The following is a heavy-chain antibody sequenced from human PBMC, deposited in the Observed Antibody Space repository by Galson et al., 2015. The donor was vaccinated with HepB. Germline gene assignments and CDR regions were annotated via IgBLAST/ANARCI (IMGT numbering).Heavy chain of an antibody. CDR3: AKDDPPLGEIDS. V-gene: IGHV1-69*04. J-gene: IGHJ4*02. CDR2: IIPILGVS. CDR1: KNTFSDYT. D-gene: IGHD1-26*01. Sequence: SVKVSCKASKNTFSDYTINWLRQAPGQGLEWMGRIIPILGVSTYAQNFQGRVTVTADKSTSTAFMELSSLGHEDTAIYFCAKDDPPLGEIDSWGQGTLVTVSS.